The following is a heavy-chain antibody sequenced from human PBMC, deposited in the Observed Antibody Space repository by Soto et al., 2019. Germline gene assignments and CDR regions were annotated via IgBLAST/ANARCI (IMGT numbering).Heavy chain of an antibody. Sequence: SGRRMLNPTQTRTRTCTFSGFSLSTSGMCVSWIRQPPGKAQEWLARIDWDDDKYYSTSLKTRLTISKDTSKNQVVLTMTNMDPVDTATYYCARTYYDILTGYYYYYYMDVWGKGTTVTVSS. V-gene: IGHV2-70*11. CDR3: ARTYYDILTGYYYYYYMDV. CDR1: GFSLSTSGMC. J-gene: IGHJ6*03. D-gene: IGHD3-9*01. CDR2: IDWDDDK.